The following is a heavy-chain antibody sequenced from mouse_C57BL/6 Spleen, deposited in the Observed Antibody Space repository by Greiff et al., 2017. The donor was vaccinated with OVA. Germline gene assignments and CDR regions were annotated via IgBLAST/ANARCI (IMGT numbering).Heavy chain of an antibody. Sequence: QVQLQQSGAELVRPGASVTLSCKASGYTFTDYEMHWVKQTPVQGLEWIGAINPETGGTAYNQKFKGKAILTADKSSSTAYMELRSLTSEDSAVYDCTRREDDAMDYWGQGTSVTVSS. J-gene: IGHJ4*01. CDR2: INPETGGT. V-gene: IGHV1-15*01. CDR1: GYTFTDYE. CDR3: TRREDDAMDY.